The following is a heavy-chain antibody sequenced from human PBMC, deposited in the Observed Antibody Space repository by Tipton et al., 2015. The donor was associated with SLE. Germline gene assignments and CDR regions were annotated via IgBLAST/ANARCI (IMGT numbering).Heavy chain of an antibody. J-gene: IGHJ3*02. CDR3: ARDTAHYGSGDGAFDI. CDR2: IYYTGST. D-gene: IGHD3-10*01. V-gene: IGHV4-39*07. Sequence: TLSLTCTVSGGSMTSSDYYWGWIRRPPGKGLEWIGNIYYTGSTYYNPSLKSRVTISVATSKNQFSLKMTSVTAADTAVYYCARDTAHYGSGDGAFDIWGQGTMVTVSS. CDR1: GGSMTSSDYY.